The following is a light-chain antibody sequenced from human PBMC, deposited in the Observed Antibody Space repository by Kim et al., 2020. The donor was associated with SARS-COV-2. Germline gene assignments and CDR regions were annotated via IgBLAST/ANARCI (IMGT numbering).Light chain of an antibody. CDR3: QQSTSYPIT. Sequence: ASVGGRVTITCRASQGISSRLAWYQQEPEKAPKLLIYLASTLQSGVPSRFSGSGSATEFTLTVSSLQPEDFATYYCQQSTSYPITFGGGTKVDIK. CDR2: LAS. CDR1: QGISSR. J-gene: IGKJ4*01. V-gene: IGKV1-9*01.